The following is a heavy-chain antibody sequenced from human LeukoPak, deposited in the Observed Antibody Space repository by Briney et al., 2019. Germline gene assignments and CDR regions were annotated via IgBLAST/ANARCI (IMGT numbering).Heavy chain of an antibody. V-gene: IGHV4-59*01. D-gene: IGHD3-9*01. CDR1: GGPISSYY. J-gene: IGHJ6*02. CDR2: IYYSGRT. CDR3: ARDRRTYYDILTGPPGDYGMDV. Sequence: SETLSLTCTVSGGPISSYYWSWIRQPPGKALEWMGYIYYSGRTNYNPSLKSRVTISVDTSKNQFSLRLSSVTAADTAVYYCARDRRTYYDILTGPPGDYGMDVWGQGTTVTVSS.